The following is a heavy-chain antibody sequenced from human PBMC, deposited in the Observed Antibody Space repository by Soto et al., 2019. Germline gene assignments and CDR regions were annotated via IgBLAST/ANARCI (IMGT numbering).Heavy chain of an antibody. CDR3: ARDYCSSTSCYRGYYYYGMDV. J-gene: IGHJ6*02. CDR2: IYTSGST. CDR1: GGSISSYY. V-gene: IGHV4-4*07. Sequence: PSETLSLTCTVSGGSISSYYWSWIRQPAGKGLEWIGRIYTSGSTNYNPSLKSRVTMSVDTSKNQFSLKLSSVTAADTAVYYCARDYCSSTSCYRGYYYYGMDVSGQGTTVTVSS. D-gene: IGHD2-2*02.